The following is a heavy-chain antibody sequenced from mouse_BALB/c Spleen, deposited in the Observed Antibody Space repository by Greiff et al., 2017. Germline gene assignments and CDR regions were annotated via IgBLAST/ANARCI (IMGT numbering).Heavy chain of an antibody. Sequence: EVKVVESGGGLVQPGGSLKLSCAASGFTFSSYTMSWVRQTPEKRLEWVAYISNGGGSTYYPDTVKGRFTISRDNAKNTLYLQMSSLKSEDTAMYYCARRVTYYFDYWGQGTTLTVSS. V-gene: IGHV5-12-2*01. CDR2: ISNGGGST. J-gene: IGHJ2*01. D-gene: IGHD2-3*01. CDR1: GFTFSSYT. CDR3: ARRVTYYFDY.